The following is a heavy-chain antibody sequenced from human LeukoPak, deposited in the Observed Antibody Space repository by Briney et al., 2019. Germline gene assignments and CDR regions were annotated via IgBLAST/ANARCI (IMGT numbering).Heavy chain of an antibody. D-gene: IGHD6-13*01. CDR2: IYTSGST. CDR3: ARVSSPHRRGYWFAP. Sequence: PSQTLSLTCTVSGGSISSGSYYWSWIRQPAGKGLEWIGRIYTSGSTNYNPSLKSRVSMSVDTSKSQFSLKLSSVTAADTALYYCARVSSPHRRGYWFAPWGQGTLVTVSS. J-gene: IGHJ5*02. CDR1: GGSISSGSYY. V-gene: IGHV4-61*02.